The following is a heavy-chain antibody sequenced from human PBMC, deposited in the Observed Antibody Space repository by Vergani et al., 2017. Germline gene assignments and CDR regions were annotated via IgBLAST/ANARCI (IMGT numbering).Heavy chain of an antibody. CDR1: GGSISSSSYY. CDR3: ALRITMIVAIQNPDAFDI. D-gene: IGHD3-22*01. Sequence: QLQLQESGPGLVKPSETLSLTCTVSGGSISSSSYYWGWIRQPPGKGLEWIGSIYYSGSTYYNPSLKSRVTISVATSKNQFSLKLSSVTAADTAVYYCALRITMIVAIQNPDAFDIWGQGTMVTVSS. V-gene: IGHV4-39*07. CDR2: IYYSGST. J-gene: IGHJ3*02.